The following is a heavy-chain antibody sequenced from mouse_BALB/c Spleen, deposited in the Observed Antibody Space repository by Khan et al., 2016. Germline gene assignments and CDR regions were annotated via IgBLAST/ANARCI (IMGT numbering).Heavy chain of an antibody. D-gene: IGHD1-1*01. CDR3: ARHLRNCGSPWYFDV. Sequence: EVELVESGGGLVQPGGSLKLSCATSGFTFSDYYMYWVRQTPEQRLEWVAYISNGGDNTYYPHTVKGRFTISIDNAKNILYLQMSRLKSEDTGMYYCARHLRNCGSPWYFDVWGAGTTVTVSS. V-gene: IGHV5-12*02. CDR1: GFTFSDYY. CDR2: ISNGGDNT. J-gene: IGHJ1*01.